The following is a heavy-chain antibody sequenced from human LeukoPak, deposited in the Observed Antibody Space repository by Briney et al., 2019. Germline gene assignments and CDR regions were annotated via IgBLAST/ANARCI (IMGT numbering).Heavy chain of an antibody. J-gene: IGHJ4*02. D-gene: IGHD3-10*01. CDR1: GASITSYY. CDR2: IYYSGNT. V-gene: IGHV4-59*01. CDR3: ARDRTGFGELADY. Sequence: SETLSLTCTVSGASITSYYWSWIRQPPGKGLEWIGYIYYSGNTKYSPSLKSRVTISVDTSKNQFSLNLSSVTAADTAVYFCARDRTGFGELADYWGQGTLVTVSS.